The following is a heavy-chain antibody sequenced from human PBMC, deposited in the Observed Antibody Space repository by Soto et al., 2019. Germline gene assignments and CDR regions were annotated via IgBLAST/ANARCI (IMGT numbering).Heavy chain of an antibody. CDR3: AKSYGDFSIDY. J-gene: IGHJ4*02. CDR2: ISYDGSNK. Sequence: GGSLRLSCAASGFTFSSYGMHWVRQAPGKGLEWVAVISYDGSNKYYADSVKGRFTISRDNSKNTLYLQMNSLRAEDTAVYYCAKSYGDFSIDYWGQGTLVTVSS. CDR1: GFTFSSYG. V-gene: IGHV3-30*18. D-gene: IGHD4-17*01.